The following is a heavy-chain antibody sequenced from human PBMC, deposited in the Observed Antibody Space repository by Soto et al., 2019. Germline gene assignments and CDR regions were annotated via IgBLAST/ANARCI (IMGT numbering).Heavy chain of an antibody. CDR1: GFTFTNHW. CDR3: FCSFANPRNGLSF. V-gene: IGHV3-74*01. J-gene: IGHJ3*01. Sequence: GGSLRLSCAASGFTFTNHWIHWVRQAPGKGLVWVSRISSDGGVANYADSVKGRFTISRDNGKNTLHLQMDSLRAEDTAVYYFFCSFANPRNGLSFCGQGSMVPV. D-gene: IGHD3-3*01. CDR2: ISSDGGVA.